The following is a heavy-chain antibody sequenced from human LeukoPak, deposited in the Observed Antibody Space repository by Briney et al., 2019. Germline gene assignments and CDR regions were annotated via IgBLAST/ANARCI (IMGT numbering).Heavy chain of an antibody. CDR1: GFTFSSYD. J-gene: IGHJ3*02. V-gene: IGHV3-13*01. Sequence: GGSLRLSCAASGFTFSSYDMHWVRQATGKGLEWVSAIGTAGDTYYPGSVKGRFTISRENAKNSLYLQMNSLRAGDTAVYYCARGITGEQRDAFDIWGQGTMVTVSS. CDR2: IGTAGDT. D-gene: IGHD1/OR15-1a*01. CDR3: ARGITGEQRDAFDI.